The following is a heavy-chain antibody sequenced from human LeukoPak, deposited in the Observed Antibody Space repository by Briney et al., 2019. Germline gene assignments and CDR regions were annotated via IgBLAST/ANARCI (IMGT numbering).Heavy chain of an antibody. CDR3: ARRPVIYCSSTSCYAGAFDI. J-gene: IGHJ3*02. CDR2: IYYSGST. Sequence: PSETLSLTCTVSGVSISSSSYYWGWIRQPPGKGLEWIGTIYYSGSTYYNPSLKSRVTISVDTSKNQFSLKLSSVTAADTAVYYCARRPVIYCSSTSCYAGAFDIWGQGTMVTVSS. D-gene: IGHD2-2*01. CDR1: GVSISSSSYY. V-gene: IGHV4-39*01.